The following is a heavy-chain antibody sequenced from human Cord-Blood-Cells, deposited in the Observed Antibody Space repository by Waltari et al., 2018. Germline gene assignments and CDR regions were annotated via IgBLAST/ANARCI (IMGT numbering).Heavy chain of an antibody. CDR3: ARGGGGGFGEPYYFDY. CDR1: GYTFTGYY. D-gene: IGHD3-10*01. CDR2: INPNSGGT. J-gene: IGHJ4*02. Sequence: QVQLVQSGAEVKKPGASVKVSCKASGYTFTGYYMHWVRQAPGQGLEWMGWINPNSGGTNYAQKFQGRVTMTRDTSISTAYMELSGLRSDDTAVYYCARGGGGGFGEPYYFDYWGQGTLVTVSS. V-gene: IGHV1-2*02.